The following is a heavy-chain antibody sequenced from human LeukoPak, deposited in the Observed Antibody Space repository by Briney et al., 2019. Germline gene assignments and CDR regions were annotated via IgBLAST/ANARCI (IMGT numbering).Heavy chain of an antibody. J-gene: IGHJ4*02. CDR3: ARGYDY. Sequence: PGGSLRLSCAASGFTVSSNYMSWVRQAPGKGLEWVSILYSGGSTYYADSVKGRFTISRDNSKNTMYLQMNSLRVEDTAVYYCARGYDYWGQGTLVTVSS. D-gene: IGHD5-18*01. CDR1: GFTVSSNY. V-gene: IGHV3-66*01. CDR2: LYSGGST.